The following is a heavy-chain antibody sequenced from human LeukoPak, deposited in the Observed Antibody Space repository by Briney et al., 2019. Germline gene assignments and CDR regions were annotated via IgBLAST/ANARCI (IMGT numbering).Heavy chain of an antibody. CDR3: ARSRGYSSSPDY. J-gene: IGHJ4*02. D-gene: IGHD6-13*01. V-gene: IGHV4-59*01. CDR2: ICYSGST. Sequence: PSETLSLTCTVSGGSISSYYWSWIRQPPGKGLEWIGYICYSGSTNYNPSLKSRVTISVDTSKNQFSLKLSSVTAADTAVYYCARSRGYSSSPDYWGQGTLVTVSS. CDR1: GGSISSYY.